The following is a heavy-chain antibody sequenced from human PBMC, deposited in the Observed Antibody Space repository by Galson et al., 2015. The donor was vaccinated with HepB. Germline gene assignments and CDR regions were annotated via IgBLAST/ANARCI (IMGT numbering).Heavy chain of an antibody. D-gene: IGHD3-3*01. V-gene: IGHV1-69*06. J-gene: IGHJ6*02. CDR2: IIPIFGTA. Sequence: SVKVSCKASGGTFSSYAISWVRQAPGQGLEWMGGIIPIFGTANYAQKFQGRVTITADKSTSTAYMELSSLRSEDTAVYYCASGRSFLEWSKYYYYYGMDVWGQGTTVTVSS. CDR1: GGTFSSYA. CDR3: ASGRSFLEWSKYYYYYGMDV.